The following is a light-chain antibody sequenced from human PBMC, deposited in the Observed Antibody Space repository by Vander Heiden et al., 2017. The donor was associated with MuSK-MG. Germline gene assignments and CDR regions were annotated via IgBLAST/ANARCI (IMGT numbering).Light chain of an antibody. J-gene: IGKJ5*01. CDR3: QQRSNWPPIT. CDR1: QSVSSY. Sequence: SVLTQSPATLSLSPGERATLSCRASQSVSSYLAWYQQKPGQAPRLLIYDASNRATGIPARFSGSGYGTDFTLTISSREPEDFAVYYCQQRSNWPPITFGQGTQVEIK. V-gene: IGKV3-11*01. CDR2: DAS.